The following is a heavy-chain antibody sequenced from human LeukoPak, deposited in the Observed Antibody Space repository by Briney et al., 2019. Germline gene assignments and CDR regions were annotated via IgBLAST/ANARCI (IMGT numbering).Heavy chain of an antibody. CDR2: ISSSGGSI. D-gene: IGHD6-6*01. Sequence: GGSLRLSCAASGFTFSTYSMNWVRQAPGKGLEWVSYISSSGGSIYYADSVKGRFTISRDNAENSLYLQLNSLRAEDAAVYYCAREGGSAARSDYWGQGTLVPVSS. CDR3: AREGGSAARSDY. J-gene: IGHJ4*02. CDR1: GFTFSTYS. V-gene: IGHV3-48*01.